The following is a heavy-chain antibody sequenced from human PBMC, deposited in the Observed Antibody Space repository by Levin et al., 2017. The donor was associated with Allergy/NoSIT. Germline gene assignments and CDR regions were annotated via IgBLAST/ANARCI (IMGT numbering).Heavy chain of an antibody. J-gene: IGHJ4*02. D-gene: IGHD6-19*01. CDR1: GFTFSSYA. V-gene: IGHV3-23*01. CDR2: ISGSGGST. Sequence: PGGSLRLSCAASGFTFSSYAMSWVRQAPGKGLEWVSAISGSGGSTYYADSVKGRFTISRDNSKNTLYLQMNSLRAEDTAVYYCAKSNRQSYSSGWYGWGQGTLVTVSS. CDR3: AKSNRQSYSSGWYG.